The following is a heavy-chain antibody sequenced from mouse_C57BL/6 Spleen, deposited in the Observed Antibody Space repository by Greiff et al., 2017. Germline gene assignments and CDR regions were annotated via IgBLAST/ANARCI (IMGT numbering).Heavy chain of an antibody. Sequence: EVKLVESGGGLVKPGGYLKLSCAASGFTFSDYGMHWVRQAPEKGLEWVAYISSGSSTIYYADTVKGRFTISRDNAKNTLFLQMTSLRSEDTAMYYCVRRAYYSNRDWYFDVWGTGTTVTVSS. CDR1: GFTFSDYG. J-gene: IGHJ1*03. CDR3: VRRAYYSNRDWYFDV. V-gene: IGHV5-17*01. CDR2: ISSGSSTI. D-gene: IGHD2-5*01.